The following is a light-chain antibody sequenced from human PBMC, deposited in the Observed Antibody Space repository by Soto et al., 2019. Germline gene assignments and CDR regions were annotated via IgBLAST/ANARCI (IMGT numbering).Light chain of an antibody. V-gene: IGLV2-11*01. CDR1: SSDVGGSNY. CDR3: CSYAGSYTHVV. CDR2: DVS. J-gene: IGLJ2*01. Sequence: QSALTQPRSVSGSPGQSVTISCTGTSSDVGGSNYVSWYQQHPGKAPKLMIYDVSKRPSGVPDRFSGSKSGNTASLTISGLQAEDEADYYCCSYAGSYTHVVFGGGTKVTVL.